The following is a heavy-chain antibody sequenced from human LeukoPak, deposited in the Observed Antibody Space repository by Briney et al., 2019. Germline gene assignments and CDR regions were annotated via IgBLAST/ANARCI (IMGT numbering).Heavy chain of an antibody. Sequence: SSETLSLTCTVSAGSISSSSYYRGWIRQPPGKGLEWIGSIYYSGSTYYSPSLKSRVTISVDTSKNQFSLKLSSVTAADTAVYYCARGYNYGSGRVYYYSYMDVWGKGTTVTVSS. D-gene: IGHD5-18*01. CDR3: ARGYNYGSGRVYYYSYMDV. V-gene: IGHV4-39*01. J-gene: IGHJ6*03. CDR1: AGSISSSSYY. CDR2: IYYSGST.